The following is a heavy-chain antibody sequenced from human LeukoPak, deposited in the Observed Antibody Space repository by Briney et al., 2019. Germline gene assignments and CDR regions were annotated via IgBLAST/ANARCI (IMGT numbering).Heavy chain of an antibody. J-gene: IGHJ3*02. V-gene: IGHV4-59*01. CDR3: ARETRLHSGSYSNDAFDI. CDR2: ISYSGST. Sequence: PSETLSLTCTVSGGSISSYYWSWIRQPPGKGLESIGYISYSGSTDYNPSLKSRVTISLDTSKNQFSLRLSSVTAADTAVYYCARETRLHSGSYSNDAFDIWGQGTMITVSS. CDR1: GGSISSYY. D-gene: IGHD1-26*01.